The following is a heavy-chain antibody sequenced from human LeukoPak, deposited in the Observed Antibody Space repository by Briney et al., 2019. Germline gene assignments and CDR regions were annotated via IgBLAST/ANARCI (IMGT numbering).Heavy chain of an antibody. CDR2: MNPNSGNT. CDR1: GYTFTSYD. J-gene: IGHJ4*02. Sequence: ASVKVSCKASGYTFTSYDINWVRQATGQGLEWMGWMNPNSGNTGYAQEFQGRVTMTRNTSISTAYMELSSLRSEDTAVYYCATERLTDDMVATGDWGQGTLVTVSS. D-gene: IGHD5-12*01. V-gene: IGHV1-8*01. CDR3: ATERLTDDMVATGD.